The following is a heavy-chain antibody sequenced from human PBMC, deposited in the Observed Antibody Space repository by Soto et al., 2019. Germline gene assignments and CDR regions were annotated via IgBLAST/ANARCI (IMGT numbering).Heavy chain of an antibody. V-gene: IGHV4-59*01. J-gene: IGHJ3*02. D-gene: IGHD5-12*01. CDR2: IYYSGCT. Sequence: PSETLSLTFTFSGGSITRYYWSWIRQPPRKGLEWIWYIYYSGCTNYNPSLKIRVTISVDTSKNQFSLKLSSVTAADTAVYYCARDFLGASGYDWVDAFDIWGQGTMFTVSS. CDR1: GGSITRYY. CDR3: ARDFLGASGYDWVDAFDI.